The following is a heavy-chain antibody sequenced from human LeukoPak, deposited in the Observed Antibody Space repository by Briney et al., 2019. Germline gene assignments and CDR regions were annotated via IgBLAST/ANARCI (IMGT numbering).Heavy chain of an antibody. CDR1: GYTFTSYA. Sequence: RASVKVSCKASGYTFTSYAMHWVRQPPGQRLEWMGWINAGNGNTKYSQKFQGRVTVTRDTSASTAYMELSSLRSEDTAVYYCARGRYSSGWYCIDYWGQGTLVTVSS. D-gene: IGHD6-19*01. CDR2: INAGNGNT. CDR3: ARGRYSSGWYCIDY. V-gene: IGHV1-3*01. J-gene: IGHJ4*02.